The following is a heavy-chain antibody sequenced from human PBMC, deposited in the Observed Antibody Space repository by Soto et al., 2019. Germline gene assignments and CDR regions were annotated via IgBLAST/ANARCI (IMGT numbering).Heavy chain of an antibody. CDR3: AREQLTYDSSGYPDY. V-gene: IGHV1-46*01. Sequence: GASVKVSCKTSGYTFTSYCMHWVRHAPGQGLEWMGIINPSGGSTSYAQKFQGRVTMTRDTSTSTVYMELSSLRSEDTAVYYCAREQLTYDSSGYPDYWGQGTLVTVSS. CDR1: GYTFTSYC. CDR2: INPSGGST. D-gene: IGHD3-22*01. J-gene: IGHJ4*02.